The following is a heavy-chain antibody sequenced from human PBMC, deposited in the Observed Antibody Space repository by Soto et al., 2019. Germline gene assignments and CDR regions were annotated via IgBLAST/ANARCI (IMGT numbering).Heavy chain of an antibody. CDR2: IYYSGGT. D-gene: IGHD3-10*01. V-gene: IGHV4-59*08. J-gene: IGHJ4*02. CDR1: GGSISSYY. Sequence: QVQLQESGPGLVKPSETLSLTCTVSGGSISSYYWSWIRQPPGKGLEWIGYIYYSGGTNYNPSLQSRVTISVDTSKNQFSLKLSSVTAADTAVYYCARQSVGPYGSGIYFDYWGQGTLVTVSS. CDR3: ARQSVGPYGSGIYFDY.